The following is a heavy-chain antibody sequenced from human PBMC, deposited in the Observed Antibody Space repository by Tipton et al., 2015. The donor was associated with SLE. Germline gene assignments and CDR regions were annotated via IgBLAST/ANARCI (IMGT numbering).Heavy chain of an antibody. J-gene: IGHJ6*03. Sequence: TLSLTCEVSGYSISSGYFRGWIRQPPGKGLEWIVGIYHSGNTYYKPSLKSRVTMSVDTSKNQFSLKLSSVTAADTAVYYCAGAGEKAAPGGYYYYMDVWGKGATVTGAS. V-gene: IGHV4-38-2*01. CDR1: GYSISSGYF. CDR3: AGAGEKAAPGGYYYYMDV. D-gene: IGHD3-16*01. CDR2: IYHSGNT.